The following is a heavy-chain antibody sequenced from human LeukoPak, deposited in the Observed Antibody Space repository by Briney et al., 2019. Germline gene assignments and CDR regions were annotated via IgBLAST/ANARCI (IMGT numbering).Heavy chain of an antibody. CDR3: AKGLVGATRGSDAFDI. CDR2: ISGSGGST. D-gene: IGHD1-26*01. CDR1: GFTFSSYA. V-gene: IGHV3-23*01. Sequence: GGSLRLSCAASGFTFSSYAMSWVRQAPGKGLERVSAISGSGGSTYYADSVKGRFTISRDNSKNTLYLQMNSLRAEDTAVYYCAKGLVGATRGSDAFDIWGQGTMVTVSS. J-gene: IGHJ3*02.